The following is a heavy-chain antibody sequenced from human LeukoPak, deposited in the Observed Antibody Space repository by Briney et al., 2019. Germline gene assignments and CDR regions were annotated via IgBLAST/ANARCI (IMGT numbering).Heavy chain of an antibody. CDR3: AKVLRGGGSGYFFDY. V-gene: IGHV3-23*01. CDR1: GFTFHSYA. J-gene: IGHJ4*02. CDR2: MTGSGGST. Sequence: GGSLRLSCAASGFTFHSYAMSWVRQAPGKGLEWVSLMTGSGGSTYYADSVKGRFTISRDNSKNTLYLQMNSLRAEDTAVYYCAKVLRGGGSGYFFDYWGQGTLVAVSS. D-gene: IGHD3-22*01.